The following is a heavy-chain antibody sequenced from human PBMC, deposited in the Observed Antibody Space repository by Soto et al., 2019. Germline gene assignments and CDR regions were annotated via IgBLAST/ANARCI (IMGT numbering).Heavy chain of an antibody. J-gene: IGHJ2*01. Sequence: SETLSLTCNVSGGSISDDYSYWDWIRQPPGKGLEWIGSIDYTGSTYYNPALKSRVPVFIDTSKNRFALKLNSVTATDTAVYNCARGLSSNAYCGRYIDLWGRGTLVTVSS. D-gene: IGHD1-26*01. V-gene: IGHV4-39*02. CDR1: GGSISDDYSY. CDR2: IDYTGST. CDR3: ARGLSSNAYCGRYIDL.